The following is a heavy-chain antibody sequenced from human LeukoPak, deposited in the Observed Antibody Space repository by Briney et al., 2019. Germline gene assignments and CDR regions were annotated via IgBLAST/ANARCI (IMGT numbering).Heavy chain of an antibody. D-gene: IGHD2-15*01. J-gene: IGHJ4*02. CDR1: GFMFSGYA. CDR3: ARVTEYCSGGSCYTGDH. CDR2: ISFSGFRT. V-gene: IGHV3-23*01. Sequence: GESLKISCAASGFMFSGYAMNWVRQAPGKGLEWGSTISFSGFRTYYADSVEGRLTISRDNSKNTVYLQMSGLRAEDTAVYYCARVTEYCSGGSCYTGDHWGQGTLVTVSS.